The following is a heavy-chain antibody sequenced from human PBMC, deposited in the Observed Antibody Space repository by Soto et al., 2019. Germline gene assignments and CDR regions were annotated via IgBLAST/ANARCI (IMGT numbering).Heavy chain of an antibody. V-gene: IGHV1-18*01. CDR3: AKSPRGEMATY. CDR1: GYTFINYH. CDR2: INTYNGMT. Sequence: QVQLVQSGGEVKKHGASVTVSCKASGYTFINYHITWVRQAPGQGLEWMAWINTYNGMTDYAQRFQGRVTMTRDPSTSTAYMELRNLGSYDTAVYFFAKSPRGEMATYWGQGNLVTASS. J-gene: IGHJ4*02. D-gene: IGHD5-12*01.